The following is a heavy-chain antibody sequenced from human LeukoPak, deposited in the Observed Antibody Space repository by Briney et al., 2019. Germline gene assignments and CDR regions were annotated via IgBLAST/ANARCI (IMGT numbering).Heavy chain of an antibody. D-gene: IGHD3-10*01. J-gene: IGHJ4*02. CDR3: ARVLEYYGSGRYFDY. Sequence: ASVKVSCKASGYTFTGYYMHWVRQAPGQGLEWMGWINPNSGGTNYAQKFQGRVTMTRDTSISTAYMELSRLRSDDTAVYYCARVLEYYGSGRYFDYWGQGTLVTVSS. CDR1: GYTFTGYY. CDR2: INPNSGGT. V-gene: IGHV1-2*02.